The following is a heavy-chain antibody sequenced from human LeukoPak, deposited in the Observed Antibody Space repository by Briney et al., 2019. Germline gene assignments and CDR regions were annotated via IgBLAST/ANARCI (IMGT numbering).Heavy chain of an antibody. CDR3: ARSPSHPGWLLGAFDI. Sequence: PSEILSLTCTVSGGSISSGAYFWSWIRQHPGKGLEWIGFIYYSGTTYYNPSLKSRVTISVDTSRNQFSLRLTSVTAADTAVYYCARSPSHPGWLLGAFDIWGQGTMVTVSS. D-gene: IGHD3-22*01. V-gene: IGHV4-31*03. CDR1: GGSISSGAYF. J-gene: IGHJ3*02. CDR2: IYYSGTT.